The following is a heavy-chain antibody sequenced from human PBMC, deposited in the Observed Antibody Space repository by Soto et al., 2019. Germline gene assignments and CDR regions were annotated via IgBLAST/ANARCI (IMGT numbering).Heavy chain of an antibody. V-gene: IGHV1-58*01. D-gene: IGHD3-10*01. CDR3: AVHYGSGSYYYYGMDV. CDR2: IVVGSGNT. CDR1: GFTFTSSA. J-gene: IGHJ6*02. Sequence: SVKVSCKASGFTFTSSAVQWVRQARGQRLEWIGWIVVGSGNTNYAQKFQERVTITRDMSTSTAYMELSSLRSEDTAVYYCAVHYGSGSYYYYGMDVWGQGTTVTVYS.